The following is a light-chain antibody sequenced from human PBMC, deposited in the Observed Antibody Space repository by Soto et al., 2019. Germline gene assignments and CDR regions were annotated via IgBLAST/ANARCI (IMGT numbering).Light chain of an antibody. Sequence: DIQMTQSPSTLSASLGDRFTITFRASQTISSWLAWYQQKPGKAPKLLIYKASSLESGVPSRFSGSGSGTEFTLTISSLQPDDFATYYCQQYNSYSTFGQGTRLEIK. V-gene: IGKV1-5*03. J-gene: IGKJ5*01. CDR1: QTISSW. CDR3: QQYNSYST. CDR2: KAS.